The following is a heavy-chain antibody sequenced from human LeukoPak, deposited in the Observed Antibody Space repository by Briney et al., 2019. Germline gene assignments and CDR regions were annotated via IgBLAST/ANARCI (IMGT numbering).Heavy chain of an antibody. CDR1: GGSISSGSYY. D-gene: IGHD5-18*01. CDR3: ARAAGYSYGDDAFDI. V-gene: IGHV4-61*02. CDR2: IYTSGST. J-gene: IGHJ3*02. Sequence: PSETLSLTCTVSGGSISSGSYYWSWIRQPAGKGLEWIGRIYTSGSTNYNPSLKSRVTISVDTSKNQFSLKLSSVTAADTAVYYCARAAGYSYGDDAFDIWGQGTMVTVSS.